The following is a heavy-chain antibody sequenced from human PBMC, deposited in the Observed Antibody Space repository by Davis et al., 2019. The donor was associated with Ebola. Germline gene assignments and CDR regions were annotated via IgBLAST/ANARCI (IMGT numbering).Heavy chain of an antibody. D-gene: IGHD5-18*01. CDR3: AKDRGDTAMEPPRL. J-gene: IGHJ4*02. V-gene: IGHV3-30*18. CDR2: ISYDGSNK. CDR1: GFTFSSYG. Sequence: GESLKISCAASGFTFSSYGMHWVRQAPGKGLEWVAVISYDGSNKYYADSVKGRFTISRDNSKNTLYLQMNSLRAEDTAVYYCAKDRGDTAMEPPRLWGQGTLVTVSS.